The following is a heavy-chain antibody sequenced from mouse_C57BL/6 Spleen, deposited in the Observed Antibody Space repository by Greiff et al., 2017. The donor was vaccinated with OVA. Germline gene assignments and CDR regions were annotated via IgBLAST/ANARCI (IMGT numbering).Heavy chain of an antibody. CDR2: ISYDGSN. CDR1: GYSITSGYY. CDR3: ARVDYDYSYFDY. D-gene: IGHD2-4*01. J-gene: IGHJ2*01. Sequence: EVKLVESGPGLVKPSQSLSLTCSVTGYSITSGYYWNWIRQFPGNKLEWMGYISYDGSNNYNPSLKNRISITRDTSKNQFFLKLNSVTTEDTATYYCARVDYDYSYFDYWGQGTTLTVSS. V-gene: IGHV3-6*01.